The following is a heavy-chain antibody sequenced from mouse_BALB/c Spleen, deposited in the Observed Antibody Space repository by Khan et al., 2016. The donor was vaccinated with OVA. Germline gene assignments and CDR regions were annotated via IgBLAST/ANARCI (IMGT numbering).Heavy chain of an antibody. CDR3: ARTSYGYIDY. J-gene: IGHJ2*01. CDR1: GYSITSDYA. Sequence: VQLKESGPGLVKPSQSLSLSYTVTGYSITSDYAWDWIRQFPGNKLEWSGYINYSGSTSYNPSLKSRISITRDTSKNQFFLQLNSVTTEDTATYYCARTSYGYIDYWGQGTTLTVSS. CDR2: INYSGST. V-gene: IGHV3-2*02. D-gene: IGHD1-1*01.